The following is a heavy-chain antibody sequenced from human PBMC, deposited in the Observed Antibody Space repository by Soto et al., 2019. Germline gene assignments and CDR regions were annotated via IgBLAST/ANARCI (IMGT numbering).Heavy chain of an antibody. CDR3: ARDFGHGYYLDY. CDR2: ITDSSDTV. Sequence: GGSLRLSCVASGFSFSNYNMNWVRQAPGKGLEWVSYITDSSDTVHYADSVRGRFTISRDNAESSLYLQMNSLRDEDTAVYFCARDFGHGYYLDYWGRGTLVTSPQ. J-gene: IGHJ4*02. CDR1: GFSFSNYN. V-gene: IGHV3-48*02. D-gene: IGHD3-3*01.